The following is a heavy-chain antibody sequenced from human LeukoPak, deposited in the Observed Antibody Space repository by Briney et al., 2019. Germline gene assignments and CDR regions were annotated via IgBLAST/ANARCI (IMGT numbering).Heavy chain of an antibody. J-gene: IGHJ5*01. V-gene: IGHV1-3*01. D-gene: IGHD6-13*01. CDR1: GYTFTSYA. CDR2: IDAGNGNT. CDR3: ARDSGQQQLVPGWFDS. Sequence: ASVKVSCKASGYTFTSYAMHWVRQAPGQRLEWMGWIDAGNGNTKYSQKFQGRVTITRDTSASTAYMELSSLRSEDTAVYYCARDSGQQQLVPGWFDSWGQGTLVTVSS.